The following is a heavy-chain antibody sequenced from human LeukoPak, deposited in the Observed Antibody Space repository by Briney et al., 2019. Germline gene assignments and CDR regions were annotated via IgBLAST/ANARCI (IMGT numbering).Heavy chain of an antibody. CDR1: GGSISSYY. D-gene: IGHD4-11*01. J-gene: IGHJ4*02. CDR2: IYYSGST. V-gene: IGHV4-59*08. Sequence: SDTLSLTCTVSGGSISSYYWSWIRQPPGKGLEWIGYIYYSGSTNYNPSLKSRVTISVDTSKNQFSLKLSSVTAADTAVYYCARRGRTTANFDYWGQGTLVTVSS. CDR3: ARRGRTTANFDY.